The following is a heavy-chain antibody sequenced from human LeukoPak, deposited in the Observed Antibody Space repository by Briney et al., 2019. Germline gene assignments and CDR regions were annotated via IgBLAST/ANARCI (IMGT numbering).Heavy chain of an antibody. Sequence: SENLSLTCTVSGGSISSYYWSWIRQPPGKGLEWIGRIYTSGSTNYNPSLKSRVTMSVDTSKNQFSLKLSSVTAADTAVYYCASGHMITFGGVIVIEMGFDYWGQGTLVTVSS. CDR1: GGSISSYY. CDR3: ASGHMITFGGVIVIEMGFDY. D-gene: IGHD3-16*02. J-gene: IGHJ4*02. V-gene: IGHV4-4*07. CDR2: IYTSGST.